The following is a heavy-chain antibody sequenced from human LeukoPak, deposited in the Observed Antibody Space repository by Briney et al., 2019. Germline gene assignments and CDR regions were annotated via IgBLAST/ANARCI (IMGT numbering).Heavy chain of an antibody. CDR1: GFTFSSYA. CDR2: ISYDGSNK. D-gene: IGHD3-9*01. J-gene: IGHJ4*02. V-gene: IGHV3-30-3*01. Sequence: PGGSLRLSCAASGFTFSSYAMHWVRQAPGKGLEWVAVISYDGSNKYYADSVKGRFTISRDNSKNTLYLQMNSLRAEDTAVYYCARERDILTGPFDYWGQGTLVTVSS. CDR3: ARERDILTGPFDY.